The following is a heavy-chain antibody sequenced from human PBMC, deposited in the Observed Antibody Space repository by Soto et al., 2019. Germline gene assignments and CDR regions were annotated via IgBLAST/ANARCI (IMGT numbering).Heavy chain of an antibody. D-gene: IGHD2-15*01. CDR1: GGSISSGDYY. J-gene: IGHJ2*01. Sequence: QVQLQESGPGLVKPSQTLSLTCTVSGGSISSGDYYWSWIRQPPGKGLEWIGYIYYSGSTYYNPSLKSRVIISADTSKNQFSLKLSSVTAADTAVYYCARGYCSGGSCYSVRYFDLWGRGTLVTVSS. CDR2: IYYSGST. CDR3: ARGYCSGGSCYSVRYFDL. V-gene: IGHV4-30-4*01.